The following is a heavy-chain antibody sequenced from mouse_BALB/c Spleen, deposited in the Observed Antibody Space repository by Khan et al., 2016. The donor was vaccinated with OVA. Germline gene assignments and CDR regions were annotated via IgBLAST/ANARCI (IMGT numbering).Heavy chain of an antibody. CDR3: ARSGLRWDFDY. Sequence: QVQLKQSGAELVKPGASVKLSCKASGYNFNNYWILWVKQRPGQGLEWIGYINPSTGYTEYNPNFKDKATLTADKSSSTAYMQLSSLTSEDSAVYYCARSGLRWDFDYWGQGTTLTVSS. D-gene: IGHD1-1*01. CDR1: GYNFNNYW. J-gene: IGHJ2*01. V-gene: IGHV1-7*01. CDR2: INPSTGYT.